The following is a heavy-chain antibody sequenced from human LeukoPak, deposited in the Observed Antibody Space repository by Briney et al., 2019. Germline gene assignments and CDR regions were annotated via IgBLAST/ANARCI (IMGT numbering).Heavy chain of an antibody. Sequence: GASVKVSCKASGGTFSSYAISWVRQAPGQGLEWMGGIIPIFGTANYAQKFQGRVTITADKSTSTAYMELSSLRSEDTAVYYCASITGPYHYGGPGGYWGQGTLVTVSS. CDR3: ASITGPYHYGGPGGY. V-gene: IGHV1-69*06. CDR2: IIPIFGTA. J-gene: IGHJ4*02. CDR1: GGTFSSYA. D-gene: IGHD4-23*01.